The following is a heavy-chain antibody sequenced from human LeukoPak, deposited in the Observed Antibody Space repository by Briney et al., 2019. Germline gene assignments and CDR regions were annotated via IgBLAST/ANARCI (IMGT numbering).Heavy chain of an antibody. V-gene: IGHV3-53*01. CDR2: IHTNGNT. CDR1: GLTVSGNY. J-gene: IGHJ5*02. Sequence: PGGSLRLSCAASGLTVSGNYMTWVRQAPGKGLEWVSIIHTNGNTYYADSVEGRFTISRDNSKNTLYLQMNSLRTEDTAVYYCASSRTAASSNWFDPWGQGTLVTVSS. D-gene: IGHD6-13*01. CDR3: ASSRTAASSNWFDP.